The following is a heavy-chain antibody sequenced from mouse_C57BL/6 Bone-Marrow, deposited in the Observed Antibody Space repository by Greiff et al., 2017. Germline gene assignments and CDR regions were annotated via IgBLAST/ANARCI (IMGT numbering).Heavy chain of an antibody. J-gene: IGHJ4*01. V-gene: IGHV1-18*01. CDR2: INPNNGGT. D-gene: IGHD2-1*01. CDR1: GYTFTDYN. CDR3: ARRIYYGNYVMDY. Sequence: EVQLVESGPELVKPGDSVKIPCKASGYTFTDYNMDWVKQSHGKSLEWIGDINPNNGGTIYNQKFKGKATLTVDKSSSTAYMELRSLTSEDTAVYYCARRIYYGNYVMDYWGQGTSVTVSS.